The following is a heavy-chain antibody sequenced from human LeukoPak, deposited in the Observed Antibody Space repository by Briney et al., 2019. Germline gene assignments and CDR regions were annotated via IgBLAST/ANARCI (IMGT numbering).Heavy chain of an antibody. CDR2: ISSSGSTI. Sequence: PGGSLRLSCPASGFTFSSYWMHWVHQAPGKGLVWVSYISSSGSTIYYADSVKGRFTISRDNAKNSLYLQMNSLRAEDTAVYYCARGRYSYGYDYWGQGTLVTVSS. CDR1: GFTFSSYW. V-gene: IGHV3-48*04. J-gene: IGHJ4*02. CDR3: ARGRYSYGYDY. D-gene: IGHD5-18*01.